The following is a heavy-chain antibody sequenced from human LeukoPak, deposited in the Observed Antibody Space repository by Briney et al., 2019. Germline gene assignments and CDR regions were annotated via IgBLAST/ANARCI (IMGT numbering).Heavy chain of an antibody. Sequence: GGSLRLSCAASGFTFSSYSMNWGREAPGEGLEWGSSISSSSSYIYYADSVKGRFTISRDNAKNSLYLQMNSLRAEDTAVYYCARDRSLFPIFGVAADAFDIWGQGTMVTVSS. CDR3: ARDRSLFPIFGVAADAFDI. CDR1: GFTFSSYS. V-gene: IGHV3-21*01. J-gene: IGHJ3*02. CDR2: ISSSSSYI. D-gene: IGHD3-3*01.